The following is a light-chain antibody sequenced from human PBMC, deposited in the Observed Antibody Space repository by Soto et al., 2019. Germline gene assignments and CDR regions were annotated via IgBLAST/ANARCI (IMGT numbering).Light chain of an antibody. CDR1: QSISSN. V-gene: IGKV3-15*01. J-gene: IGKJ4*01. CDR3: QQYSNWPLT. Sequence: IVMTQSPATLSVSAGERATLSCRASQSISSNLAWYQQKPGQPPRLLIYGASTRATGIPARFSGSGSGTEFTLTISSLQSEDFAVYYCQQYSNWPLTFGGGTKVDIK. CDR2: GAS.